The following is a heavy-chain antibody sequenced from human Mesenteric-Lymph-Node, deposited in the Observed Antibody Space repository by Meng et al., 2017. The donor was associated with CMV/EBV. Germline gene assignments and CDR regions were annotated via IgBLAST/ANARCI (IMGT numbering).Heavy chain of an antibody. J-gene: IGHJ4*02. CDR2: ISGSGSPI. CDR1: GFTFSSYE. V-gene: IGHV3-48*03. CDR3: ARGYYDSSGYYDY. D-gene: IGHD3-22*01. Sequence: GGSLRLSCAASGFTFSSYEMNWVRQAPGKGLEWVSHISGSGSPIYYADSVKGRFTISRDNAKNSLYLQMNSLRAEDTALYYCARGYYDSSGYYDYWGQGTLVTVSS.